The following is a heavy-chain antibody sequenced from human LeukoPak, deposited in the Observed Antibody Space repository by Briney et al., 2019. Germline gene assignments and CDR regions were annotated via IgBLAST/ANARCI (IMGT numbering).Heavy chain of an antibody. CDR2: IKTKTDGGTT. J-gene: IGHJ4*02. CDR1: GFTFSNVW. D-gene: IGHD3-22*01. V-gene: IGHV3-15*01. Sequence: GGSLRLSCAASGFTFSNVWMSWVRQAPGKGLEWVGRIKTKTDGGTTDYAAPVKGRFTISRDDSKNTLYLQMNSLRAEDTAVYYCARVGGPYDSSEEVAYWGQGTLVTVSS. CDR3: ARVGGPYDSSEEVAY.